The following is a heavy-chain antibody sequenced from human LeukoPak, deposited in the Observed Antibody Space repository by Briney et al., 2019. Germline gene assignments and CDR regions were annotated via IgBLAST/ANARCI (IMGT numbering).Heavy chain of an antibody. CDR1: EFTFSTSY. CDR3: TAGHYSSL. Sequence: GESLRLSCVASEFTFSTSYMRWVRQAPGKGLEWVGHIKSEADGGTTHYAAPVRCRFTISRDASKNILYLQLDSLKPEDTGLYYCTAGHYSSLWGQGTLVTVSS. J-gene: IGHJ4*02. D-gene: IGHD6-13*01. CDR2: IKSEADGGTT. V-gene: IGHV3-15*01.